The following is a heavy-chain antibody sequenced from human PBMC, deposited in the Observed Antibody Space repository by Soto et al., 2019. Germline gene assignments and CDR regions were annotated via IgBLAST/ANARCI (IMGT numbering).Heavy chain of an antibody. D-gene: IGHD1-26*01. CDR2: ISTSGIST. J-gene: IGHJ5*02. CDR1: GSTFSSFA. Sequence: QPGGSLRLSCTASGSTFSSFAMSWVRQAPGKGLKWVSAISTSGISTYYADSVKGRFTISRDNSKNALYLQMNSLRAEDTAVYYCAIPAWELLPTWFDPWGQGTLVTVSS. V-gene: IGHV3-23*01. CDR3: AIPAWELLPTWFDP.